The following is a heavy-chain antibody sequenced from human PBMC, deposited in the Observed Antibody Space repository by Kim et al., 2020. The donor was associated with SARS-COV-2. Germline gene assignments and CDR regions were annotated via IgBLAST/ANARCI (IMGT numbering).Heavy chain of an antibody. CDR1: GFTFSGYA. CDR2: ITGDGSAK. J-gene: IGHJ3*02. D-gene: IGHD3-9*01. CDR3: ARGDGRGWLVDM. V-gene: IGHV3-23*01. Sequence: GGSLRLSCAASGFTFSGYAMTWVRQAPGKGLEWVSSITGDGSAKMNADSVKGRVIISRDNSKNTGFLQMNSLRAGDTAVYYCARGDGRGWLVDMWGQGTMGTVSS.